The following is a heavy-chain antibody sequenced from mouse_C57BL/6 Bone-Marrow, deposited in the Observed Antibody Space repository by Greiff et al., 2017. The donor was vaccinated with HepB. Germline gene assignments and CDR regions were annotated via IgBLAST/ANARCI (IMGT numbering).Heavy chain of an antibody. Sequence: VKLQESGAELARPGASVKLSCKASGYTFTSYGISWVKQRTGQGLEWIGEIYPRSGNTYYNEKFKGKATLTADKSSSTAYMELRSLTSEDSAVYFCARQDPIYYGNPYYFDYWGQGTTLTVSS. V-gene: IGHV1-81*01. CDR2: IYPRSGNT. CDR3: ARQDPIYYGNPYYFDY. J-gene: IGHJ2*01. CDR1: GYTFTSYG. D-gene: IGHD2-1*01.